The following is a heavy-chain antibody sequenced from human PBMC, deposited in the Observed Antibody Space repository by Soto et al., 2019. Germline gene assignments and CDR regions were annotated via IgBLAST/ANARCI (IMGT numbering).Heavy chain of an antibody. CDR2: ITYDGSNQ. CDR1: GFIFSSYT. V-gene: IGHV3-30-3*01. D-gene: IGHD1-26*01. J-gene: IGHJ4*02. CDR3: ARAPSGSYPEFDY. Sequence: TGGSLRLSCAASGFIFSSYTMHWVRQAPGKGLEWVGVITYDGSNQYYADSVKGRFTISRDNSRNMLFLQMDSLRPDDTAVYYCARAPSGSYPEFDYWGQGTLVTVSS.